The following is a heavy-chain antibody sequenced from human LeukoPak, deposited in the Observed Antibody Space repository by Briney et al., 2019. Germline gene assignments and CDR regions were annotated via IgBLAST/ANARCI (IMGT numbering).Heavy chain of an antibody. V-gene: IGHV3-33*01. D-gene: IGHD2-2*01. J-gene: IGHJ2*01. Sequence: PGRSLRLSCAASGFTFSSYDMHWVRQAPGKGLEWVALIWYDGSNKNYADSVKGRFTISRDNSKNTLFLQMNSLRAEDTAVYYCARLNLQLPGWYFDLWGRGTLVTVSS. CDR2: IWYDGSNK. CDR3: ARLNLQLPGWYFDL. CDR1: GFTFSSYD.